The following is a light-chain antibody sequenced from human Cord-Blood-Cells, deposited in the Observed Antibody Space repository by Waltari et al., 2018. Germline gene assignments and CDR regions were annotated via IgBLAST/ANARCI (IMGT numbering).Light chain of an antibody. V-gene: IGLV1-40*01. J-gene: IGLJ3*02. Sequence: QSVLTQPPSVSGAPGQRVTISCTGSSSNIGAGYDVHWYQQLPGTAPKLLIYGNSNRPSGVRDRFSGSKSGPSASLAITGLQAEDEADYYCQSYDSSLSGWVFGGGTKLTVL. CDR2: GNS. CDR1: SSNIGAGYD. CDR3: QSYDSSLSGWV.